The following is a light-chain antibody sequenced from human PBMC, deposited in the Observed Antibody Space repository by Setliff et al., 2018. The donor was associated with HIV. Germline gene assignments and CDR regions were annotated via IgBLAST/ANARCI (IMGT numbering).Light chain of an antibody. CDR1: SSGIGTYDR. CDR3: MSYLSINSYV. CDR2: DVI. Sequence: QSVLAQPASVSGTPGQSITISCTGSSSGIGTYDRVSWYQQRPDGGPRLIIYDVIHRPSGVPHRFSGSKSGNTASLTISGLQTEDEADYYCMSYLSINSYVFGTGTKVTVL. J-gene: IGLJ1*01. V-gene: IGLV2-14*03.